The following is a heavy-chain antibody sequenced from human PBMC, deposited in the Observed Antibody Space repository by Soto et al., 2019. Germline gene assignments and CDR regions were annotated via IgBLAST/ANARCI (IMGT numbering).Heavy chain of an antibody. Sequence: ASVKVSCKVSGYTLTELSMHWVRQAPGKGLEWMGGFDPEDGETIYAQKFQGRVTMTEDTSTDTAYMELSSLRSEDTAVYYCASAILCTNVVCYIDVQYSWFDPWGQGTLVTVSS. J-gene: IGHJ5*02. CDR3: ASAILCTNVVCYIDVQYSWFDP. CDR1: GYTLTELS. V-gene: IGHV1-24*01. D-gene: IGHD2-8*01. CDR2: FDPEDGET.